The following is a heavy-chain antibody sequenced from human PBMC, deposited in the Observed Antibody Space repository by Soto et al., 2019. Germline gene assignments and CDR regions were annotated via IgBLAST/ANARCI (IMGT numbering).Heavy chain of an antibody. V-gene: IGHV4-30-4*01. Sequence: TLSLTCTVSGGSISSGDHCWSWIRQPPGKGLEWIGYIYYSGSTYYNLSLKSRVTMSVDTSKNQFSLSLSSVTAADTAVYYCARARLRDGYNPDDFDYWGQGTLVTVSS. J-gene: IGHJ4*02. CDR2: IYYSGST. D-gene: IGHD3-16*01. CDR3: ARARLRDGYNPDDFDY. CDR1: GGSISSGDHC.